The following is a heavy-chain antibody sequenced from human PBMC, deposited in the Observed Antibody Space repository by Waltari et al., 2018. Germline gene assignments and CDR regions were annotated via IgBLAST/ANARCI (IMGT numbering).Heavy chain of an antibody. CDR2: IYHSGRT. J-gene: IGHJ4*02. D-gene: IGHD1-26*01. CDR1: GYSISSGYY. CDR3: TREEGGATDY. V-gene: IGHV4-38-2*02. Sequence: QVQLQESGPGLVKPSETLSLTCAVSGYSISSGYYWGWVRQPPGKGLEWIGTIYHSGRTFYNPSLKGRVTLSVDTSKNQFSLKLSYVTAADTAVYYCTREEGGATDYWGQGTLVTVSS.